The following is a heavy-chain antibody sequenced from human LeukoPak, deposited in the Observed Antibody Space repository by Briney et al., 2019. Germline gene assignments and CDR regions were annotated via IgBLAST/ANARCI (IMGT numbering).Heavy chain of an antibody. V-gene: IGHV3-73*01. Sequence: GGSLKLSCAASGFTFSGSDMHWVRQASGKGLEWVGRIRSIVNSYATAYDESVKGRFSISRDDSKNTAYLQMNSLKTEDTAVYYCTRLTMATDYSGMDVWGQGTTVTVSS. J-gene: IGHJ6*02. CDR3: TRLTMATDYSGMDV. CDR1: GFTFSGSD. CDR2: IRSIVNSYAT. D-gene: IGHD3-10*01.